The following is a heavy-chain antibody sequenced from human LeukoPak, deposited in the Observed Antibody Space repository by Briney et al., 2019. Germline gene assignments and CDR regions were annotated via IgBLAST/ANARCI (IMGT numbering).Heavy chain of an antibody. V-gene: IGHV3-30*02. D-gene: IGHD1-1*01. CDR3: AKNRDHWDDLDEFDY. Sequence: GGSLRLSCAASGFTFSSYGIHWVRQAPGKGLEWVAFIRYDGSNKYYADSVKGRFTISRDNSKNTLYLQMNSLRAEDTAVYYCAKNRDHWDDLDEFDYWGQGTLVTVSS. CDR1: GFTFSSYG. CDR2: IRYDGSNK. J-gene: IGHJ4*02.